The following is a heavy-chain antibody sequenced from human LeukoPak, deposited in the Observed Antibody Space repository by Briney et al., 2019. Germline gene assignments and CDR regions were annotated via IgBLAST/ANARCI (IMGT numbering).Heavy chain of an antibody. D-gene: IGHD2/OR15-2a*01. Sequence: SETLSLTCAVYGGSFSGYYWSWIRQAPGKGLEWIGYIYHTGTTNYNPSLKSRVTLSLDTSKSQFSLNLDSLTAADTAVYYCARHFYFAFDNWGQGTLVTVSS. V-gene: IGHV4-59*01. CDR2: IYHTGTT. CDR3: ARHFYFAFDN. CDR1: GGSFSGYY. J-gene: IGHJ4*02.